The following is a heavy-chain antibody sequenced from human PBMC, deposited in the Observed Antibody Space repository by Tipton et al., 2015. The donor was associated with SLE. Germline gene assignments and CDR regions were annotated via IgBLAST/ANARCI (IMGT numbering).Heavy chain of an antibody. CDR1: GGSISSHF. J-gene: IGHJ4*02. CDR3: AGTVSTDLDS. D-gene: IGHD4-11*01. CDR2: LHYSGST. Sequence: TLSLTCSVSGGSISSHFWSWIRQPQGKGLEWIGYLHYSGSTNYKPSLTSRATIAIDTSKTQFSLNVSSVTAADTAVYYCAGTVSTDLDSWGQGTLVTVSS. V-gene: IGHV4-59*11.